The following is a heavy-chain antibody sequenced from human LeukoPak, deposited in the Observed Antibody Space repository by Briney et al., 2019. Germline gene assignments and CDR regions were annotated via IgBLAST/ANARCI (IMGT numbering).Heavy chain of an antibody. V-gene: IGHV4-59*01. D-gene: IGHD2-15*01. J-gene: IGHJ6*03. CDR3: ARTTEGYCRGRSCYSYYYSMDV. CDR1: GVSFSGYY. CDR2: IYYSGST. Sequence: PSETLSLTCAVYGVSFSGYYWSWIRQPPGKGLEWIGYIYYSGSTNYNPSLKSRVTISVDTSKNQFSLKLSSVTAADTAVYYCARTTEGYCRGRSCYSYYYSMDVWGKGTTVTVSS.